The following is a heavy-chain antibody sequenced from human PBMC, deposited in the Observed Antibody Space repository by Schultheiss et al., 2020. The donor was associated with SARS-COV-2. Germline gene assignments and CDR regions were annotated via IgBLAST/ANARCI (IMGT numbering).Heavy chain of an antibody. V-gene: IGHV4-61*01. CDR3: ARGPQQYDILTGYYSDY. CDR2: IYYSGST. D-gene: IGHD3-9*01. J-gene: IGHJ4*02. Sequence: SETLSLTCTVSGGSVSSGSYYWSWIRQPPGKGLEWIGYIYYSGSTNYNPSLKSRVTISVDTSKNQFSLKLSSVTAADTAVYYCARGPQQYDILTGYYSDYWGQGTLVTVSS. CDR1: GGSVSSGSYY.